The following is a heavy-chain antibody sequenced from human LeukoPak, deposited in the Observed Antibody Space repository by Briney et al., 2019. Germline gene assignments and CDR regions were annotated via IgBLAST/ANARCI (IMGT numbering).Heavy chain of an antibody. D-gene: IGHD2-2*01. CDR2: ISGDGSST. V-gene: IGHV3-74*01. J-gene: IGHJ3*02. Sequence: GGSLRLSCAASGFTFSSYWMHWVGHAPGKGLVWVSRISGDGSSTTYADAVKGRFTISRDNAKNTLYLQMSSLRGEDTAVYYCARRGLVPAFDIWGQGTMVTVAS. CDR3: ARRGLVPAFDI. CDR1: GFTFSSYW.